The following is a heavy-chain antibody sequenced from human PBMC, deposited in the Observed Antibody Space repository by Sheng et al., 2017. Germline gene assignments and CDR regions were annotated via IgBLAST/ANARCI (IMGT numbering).Heavy chain of an antibody. V-gene: IGHV4-61*02. Sequence: QVQLQESGPGLVKPSQILSLTCTVSGGSISRGSYYWNWIRQPAGRGLEWIGRIYTSGSTDYNPSLKSRATISVDTSKNQFSLRLSSVTAADTAFYYCARDGLGGTYSSLAFDIWGQGTMVTSLQ. CDR2: IYTSGST. J-gene: IGHJ3*02. CDR3: ARDGLGGTYSSLAFDI. D-gene: IGHD1-26*01. CDR1: GGSISRGSYY.